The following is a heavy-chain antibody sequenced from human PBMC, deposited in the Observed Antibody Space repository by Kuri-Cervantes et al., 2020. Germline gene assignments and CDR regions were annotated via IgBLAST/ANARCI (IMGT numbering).Heavy chain of an antibody. Sequence: GSLRLSCNVSGGSISSYYWSWIRQPAGKGLEWIGRIYTSGSTNYNPSLKSRVTISVDKSKNQFSLKLSSVTAADTAVYYCARALYYNFWSGYYTVDWFDPWGQGTLVTVSS. CDR1: GGSISSYY. D-gene: IGHD3-3*01. CDR2: IYTSGST. CDR3: ARALYYNFWSGYYTVDWFDP. J-gene: IGHJ5*02. V-gene: IGHV4-4*07.